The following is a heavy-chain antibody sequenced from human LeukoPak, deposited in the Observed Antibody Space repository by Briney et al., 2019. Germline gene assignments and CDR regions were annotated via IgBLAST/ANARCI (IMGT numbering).Heavy chain of an antibody. D-gene: IGHD6-13*01. V-gene: IGHV4-61*02. CDR1: GGSISSGSYY. CDR3: ARDSWMPPRSSSRGAFDY. Sequence: SETLSLTCTVSGGSISSGSYYWSWIRQPAGKGLEWIGRIYTSGSTNYNPSLKSRVTISVDTSKNQFSLKLSSVTAADTAVYYCARDSWMPPRSSSRGAFDYWGQGTLVTVSS. CDR2: IYTSGST. J-gene: IGHJ4*02.